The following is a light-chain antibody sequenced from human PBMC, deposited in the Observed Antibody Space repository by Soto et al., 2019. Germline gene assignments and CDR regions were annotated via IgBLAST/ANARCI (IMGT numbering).Light chain of an antibody. CDR3: QVWDSSTAV. J-gene: IGLJ3*02. CDR2: RDS. V-gene: IGLV3-9*01. Sequence: SYELTQPLSVSVALGQTARITCGGNNIGSKNVHWYQQKPGQAPVLVIYRDSYRPSGIPERFSGSNSGNTATLIISRAQAGDEADYYCQVWDSSTAVFGGGTKLTVL. CDR1: NIGSKN.